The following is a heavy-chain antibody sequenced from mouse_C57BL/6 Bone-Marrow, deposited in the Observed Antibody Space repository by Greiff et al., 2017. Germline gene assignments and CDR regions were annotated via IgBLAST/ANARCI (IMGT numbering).Heavy chain of an antibody. CDR2: IDPSDSYT. D-gene: IGHD1-1*01. V-gene: IGHV1-50*01. CDR3: ARRGVYYYGSSYAMDY. J-gene: IGHJ4*01. CDR1: GYTFTSYW. Sequence: QVQLQQPGAELVKPGASVKLSCKASGYTFTSYWMQWVKPRPGQGLEWIGEIDPSDSYTNYNQKFKGKATLTVDTSSSTAYMQLSSLTSEDSAVYYCARRGVYYYGSSYAMDYWGQGTSVTVSS.